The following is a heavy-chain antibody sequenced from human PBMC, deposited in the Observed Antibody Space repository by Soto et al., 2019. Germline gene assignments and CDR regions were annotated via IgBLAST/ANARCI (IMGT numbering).Heavy chain of an antibody. J-gene: IGHJ3*02. CDR3: AKLSLSYWYYDFWSGPEDAFDI. V-gene: IGHV3-23*01. CDR1: GFTFSSYA. Sequence: EVQLLESGGGLVQPGGSLRLSCAASGFTFSSYAMSWVRQAPGKGLEWVSAISGSGGSTYYADSVKGRFTISRDNSKNTLYLQMNSLRAEDTAVYYCAKLSLSYWYYDFWSGPEDAFDIWGQGTMVTVSS. CDR2: ISGSGGST. D-gene: IGHD3-3*01.